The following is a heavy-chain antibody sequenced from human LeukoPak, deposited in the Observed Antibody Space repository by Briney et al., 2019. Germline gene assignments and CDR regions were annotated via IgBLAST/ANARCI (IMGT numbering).Heavy chain of an antibody. Sequence: SETLSLTCTVSGGSISSSSYYWGWIRQPPGKGLEWIGSIYYSGSTYYNPSLKSRVTISVDTSKNQFSLKLSSVTSADTAVYYCARHRNEYDYGDYQVIDYWGQGTLVTVSS. D-gene: IGHD4-17*01. V-gene: IGHV4-39*01. J-gene: IGHJ4*02. CDR2: IYYSGST. CDR3: ARHRNEYDYGDYQVIDY. CDR1: GGSISSSSYY.